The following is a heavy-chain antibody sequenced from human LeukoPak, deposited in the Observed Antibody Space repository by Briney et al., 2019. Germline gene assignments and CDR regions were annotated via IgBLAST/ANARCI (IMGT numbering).Heavy chain of an antibody. J-gene: IGHJ4*02. Sequence: GGSLRLSCAASGFTFSSYGMHWVRQAPGKGLEWVAFMSYDERNKYYGDSVKGRFTISRDISKNTLYLQMDSLRAEDTAVYYCANGPMITFGGLTEREFDYWGQETLVTVSS. CDR1: GFTFSSYG. CDR3: ANGPMITFGGLTEREFDY. V-gene: IGHV3-30*18. CDR2: MSYDERNK. D-gene: IGHD3-16*01.